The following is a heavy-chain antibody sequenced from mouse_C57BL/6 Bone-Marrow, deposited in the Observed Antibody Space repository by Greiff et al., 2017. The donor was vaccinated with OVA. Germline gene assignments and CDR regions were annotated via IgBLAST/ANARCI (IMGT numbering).Heavy chain of an antibody. D-gene: IGHD2-4*01. CDR2: IHPNSGST. V-gene: IGHV1-64*01. J-gene: IGHJ4*01. Sequence: AQGLEWIGMIHPNSGSTNYNEKFKSKATLTVDKSSSTAYMQLSSLTSEDSAVYYCASEDDYETMDYWGQGTSVTVSS. CDR3: ASEDDYETMDY.